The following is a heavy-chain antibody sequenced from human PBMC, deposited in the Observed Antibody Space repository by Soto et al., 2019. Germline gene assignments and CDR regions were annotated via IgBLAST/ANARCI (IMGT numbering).Heavy chain of an antibody. Sequence: GASVKVPCKASRYSFTHYHIHWVRQAPGQGLEWVGRINPKSGGTSTAQKFQGWVTMTTDTSISTASMELTRLTSDDTAIYYCARGDSTDCSNGVCSFFYNHDMDVWGQGTTVTVSS. J-gene: IGHJ6*02. CDR1: RYSFTHYH. D-gene: IGHD2-8*01. V-gene: IGHV1-2*04. CDR3: ARGDSTDCSNGVCSFFYNHDMDV. CDR2: INPKSGGT.